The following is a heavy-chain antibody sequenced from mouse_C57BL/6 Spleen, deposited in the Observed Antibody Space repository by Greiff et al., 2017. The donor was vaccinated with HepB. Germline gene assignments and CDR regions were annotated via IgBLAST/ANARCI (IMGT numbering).Heavy chain of an antibody. J-gene: IGHJ2*01. CDR3: ARADYYGSSYSFDY. D-gene: IGHD1-1*01. CDR1: GYSFPSYY. Sequence: LVESGPELVKPGASVKISCKASGYSFPSYYIHWVKQRPGQGLEWIGWIYPGSGNTKYNEKFKGKATLTADTSSSTAYMQLSSLTSADSAVYYGARADYYGSSYSFDYRGQGTTLTVSS. V-gene: IGHV1-66*01. CDR2: IYPGSGNT.